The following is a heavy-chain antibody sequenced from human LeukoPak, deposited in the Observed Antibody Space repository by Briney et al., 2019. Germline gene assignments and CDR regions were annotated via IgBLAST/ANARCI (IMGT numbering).Heavy chain of an antibody. CDR2: IKQDGSEK. D-gene: IGHD2-2*01. CDR3: ARGSTYEGPYYQGMDV. J-gene: IGHJ6*02. Sequence: PGGSLRLSCAASGFSFSSYWMSWIRQAPGKGLEWVATIKQDGSEKFYVDSVTGRFTISRHDARNSLFLRMTSLRVEDSAVYFCARGSTYEGPYYQGMDVWGQGTTVIVSS. CDR1: GFSFSSYW. V-gene: IGHV3-7*04.